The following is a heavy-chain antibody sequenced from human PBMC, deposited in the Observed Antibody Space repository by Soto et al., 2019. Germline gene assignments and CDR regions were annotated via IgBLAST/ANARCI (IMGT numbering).Heavy chain of an antibody. D-gene: IGHD2-2*01. Sequence: GESLRISCKGSEYSFTSQWIAWVRQTPGKGLEWMGIMYPADSDIRYSPSFQGQVTISADKSISTAYLQWSSLKASDTAIYYCARLACSRSSCYAQSSHYSDNWGQGTLVTVSS. CDR1: EYSFTSQW. V-gene: IGHV5-51*01. J-gene: IGHJ4*02. CDR3: ARLACSRSSCYAQSSHYSDN. CDR2: MYPADSDI.